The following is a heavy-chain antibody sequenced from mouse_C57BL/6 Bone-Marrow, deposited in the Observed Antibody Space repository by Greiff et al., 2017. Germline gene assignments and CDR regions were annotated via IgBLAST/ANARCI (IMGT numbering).Heavy chain of an antibody. Sequence: EVHLVESGGGLVKPGGSLTLSCAASGFTFSDYGMHWVRQAPEKGLEWVAYISSGSSTIYYADTVKGRFTISRDNAKNTLFLQMTSLRSEDTAMYYCARNRDYYGSSYGYFDVWGTGTTVTVSS. D-gene: IGHD1-1*01. V-gene: IGHV5-17*01. CDR2: ISSGSSTI. J-gene: IGHJ1*03. CDR1: GFTFSDYG. CDR3: ARNRDYYGSSYGYFDV.